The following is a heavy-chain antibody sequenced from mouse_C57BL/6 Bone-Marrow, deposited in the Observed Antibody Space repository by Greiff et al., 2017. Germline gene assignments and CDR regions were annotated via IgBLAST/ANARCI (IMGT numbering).Heavy chain of an antibody. D-gene: IGHD2-3*01. J-gene: IGHJ2*01. Sequence: EVQLQQSGAELVRPGASVKLSCTASGFNIKDDYMHWVKQRPEQGLEWIGWIDPENGDTEYASKFQGKATITADTSSNTAYLQLSRLTSEDTAVYYGTTGIYDGYYEYSWGQGTTLTVSS. CDR3: TTGIYDGYYEYS. V-gene: IGHV14-4*01. CDR1: GFNIKDDY. CDR2: IDPENGDT.